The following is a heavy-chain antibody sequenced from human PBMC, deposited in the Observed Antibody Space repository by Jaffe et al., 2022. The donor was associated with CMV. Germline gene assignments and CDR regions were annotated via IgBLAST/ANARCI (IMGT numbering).Heavy chain of an antibody. V-gene: IGHV1-8*01. J-gene: IGHJ3*02. CDR3: ARGGGPFDLDFFDI. CDR2: MNPKSGRT. CDR1: GYPFINFD. Sequence: QVQLVQSGAEVKKPGASVKVSCKASGYPFINFDINWVRQATGQGLEWMGWMNPKSGRTGSAQRFQGRVTMTRNTSTRTAYMELSSLRSDDTAVYYCARGGGPFDLDFFDIWGRGTMVTVSS. D-gene: IGHD3-9*01.